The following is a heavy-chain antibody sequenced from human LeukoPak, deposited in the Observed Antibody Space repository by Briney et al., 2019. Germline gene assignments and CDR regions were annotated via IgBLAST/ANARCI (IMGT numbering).Heavy chain of an antibody. CDR1: GFTFSSYA. J-gene: IGHJ4*02. Sequence: GGSLTLSCAASGFTFSSYAMHWVRQAPGKGLEWVAVISYDGSNKYYADSVKGRFTISRDNSKNTLYLQMNSLRAEDTAVYYCARDSWGYSSGEGCLDYWGQGTLVTVSS. CDR2: ISYDGSNK. CDR3: ARDSWGYSSGEGCLDY. V-gene: IGHV3-30*01. D-gene: IGHD6-19*01.